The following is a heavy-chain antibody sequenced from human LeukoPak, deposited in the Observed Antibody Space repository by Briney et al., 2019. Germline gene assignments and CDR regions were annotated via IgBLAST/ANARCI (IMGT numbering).Heavy chain of an antibody. CDR2: INPSGGST. D-gene: IGHD3-3*01. V-gene: IGHV1-46*01. J-gene: IGHJ5*02. Sequence: ASVKVPCKASGGTFISYAISWVRQAPGQGLEWMGIINPSGGSTSYAQKFQGRVTMTRDTSTSTVYMELSSLRSEDTAVYYCARGRGTPRGYYDFWSGYYLDENWFDPWGQGTLVTVSS. CDR3: ARGRGTPRGYYDFWSGYYLDENWFDP. CDR1: GGTFISYA.